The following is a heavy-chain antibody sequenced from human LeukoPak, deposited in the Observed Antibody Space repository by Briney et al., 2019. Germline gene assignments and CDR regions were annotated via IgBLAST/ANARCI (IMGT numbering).Heavy chain of an antibody. CDR3: AKDRSIYCSSSGCYLNWFDP. D-gene: IGHD2-2*01. Sequence: GGSLRLSCAASGFTFSSYAMSWVRQLPGKGLEWVATISGSGDRTYYADSVRGRFTISRDNSKNTLYLQMNSLRADDTAVYYCAKDRSIYCSSSGCYLNWFDPWGQGALVTVSS. CDR1: GFTFSSYA. J-gene: IGHJ5*02. V-gene: IGHV3-23*01. CDR2: ISGSGDRT.